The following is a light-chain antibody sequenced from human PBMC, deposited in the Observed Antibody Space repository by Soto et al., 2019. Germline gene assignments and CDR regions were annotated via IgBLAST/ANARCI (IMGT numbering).Light chain of an antibody. J-gene: IGLJ2*01. V-gene: IGLV2-8*01. Sequence: QSALTQPPSASGSPGQSVTISCTGTSSDIGDYNYVSWYQQHPGKAPKLMIYEVDKRPSGVPDRFSGSKSGNTASLTVSGLQAEDEADYYCSPYAGSNNLVFGGGTKLTVL. CDR1: SSDIGDYNY. CDR2: EVD. CDR3: SPYAGSNNLV.